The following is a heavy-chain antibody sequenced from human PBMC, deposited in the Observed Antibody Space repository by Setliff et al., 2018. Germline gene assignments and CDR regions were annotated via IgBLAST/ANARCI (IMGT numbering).Heavy chain of an antibody. CDR2: IHYLGTT. CDR1: GASISSGTYY. Sequence: SETLSLTCTVSGASISSGTYYWGWIRQPPGKGLEWIGRIHYLGTTYSNAPLASRLTMSVDTSKNQFSLRLTSVTAADTAVYYCARTGTYRYFDHWGQGTLVTVSS. D-gene: IGHD1-1*01. V-gene: IGHV4-39*01. J-gene: IGHJ4*02. CDR3: ARTGTYRYFDH.